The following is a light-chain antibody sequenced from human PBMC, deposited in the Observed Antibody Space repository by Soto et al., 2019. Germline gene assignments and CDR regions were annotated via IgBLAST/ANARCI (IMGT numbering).Light chain of an antibody. V-gene: IGKV1-5*01. CDR2: DAS. J-gene: IGKJ1*01. CDR3: QQYNNWSLT. CDR1: QSISSW. Sequence: DIRTIKSPVTMSESIGDRATXSCRASQSISSWLAWYQQKPGKAPKLLIYDASTRESGVPSRFSASGSGTEFTLTISSLQSDDFAPYFCQQYNNWSLTFGQGTKVDI.